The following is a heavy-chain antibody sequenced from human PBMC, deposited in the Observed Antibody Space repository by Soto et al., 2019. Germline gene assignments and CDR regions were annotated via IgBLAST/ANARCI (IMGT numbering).Heavy chain of an antibody. Sequence: QVQLVQSGAEVKEPGASVTVSCRASGDRFTDYYMHWVRQAPGQGLEWMGWINPNSGVTKYAQKFQGWVTMTRDTSIRTVYMQLSRLGFDDTAIYYCARESGGATATLGYYYFYMDVWGTGTRVTGSS. V-gene: IGHV1-2*04. J-gene: IGHJ6*03. CDR2: INPNSGVT. CDR1: GDRFTDYY. D-gene: IGHD5-12*01. CDR3: ARESGGATATLGYYYFYMDV.